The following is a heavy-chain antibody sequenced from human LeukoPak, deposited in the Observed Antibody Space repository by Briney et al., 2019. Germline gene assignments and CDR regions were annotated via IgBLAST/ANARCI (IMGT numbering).Heavy chain of an antibody. CDR1: GDSISSGDYY. D-gene: IGHD3-22*01. CDR3: ARDRGYYDSSGYYYRLYNWFDP. CDR2: IYTSGST. V-gene: IGHV4-61*02. Sequence: SETLSLTCTVSGDSISSGDYYWSWIRQPAGKGLEWIGRIYTSGSTTYNPSLKSRVTMSVDTSKNQFSLKLSSVTAADTAVYYCARDRGYYDSSGYYYRLYNWFDPWGQGTLVTVSS. J-gene: IGHJ5*02.